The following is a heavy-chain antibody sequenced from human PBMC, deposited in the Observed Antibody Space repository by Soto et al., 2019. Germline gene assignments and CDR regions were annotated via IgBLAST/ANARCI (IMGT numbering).Heavy chain of an antibody. J-gene: IGHJ3*02. V-gene: IGHV4-59*01. CDR3: ARGRGGTYDAFDI. CDR2: IYYSGTT. CDR1: SGSIGTYF. Sequence: QVQLRESGPGLVKPSETLSLTCTVSSGSIGTYFWSWIRQPPGKGLEWIGYIYYSGTTNYNPSLTSRVTIFLDTSKNQFSLRLSSVTAADTAVYYCARGRGGTYDAFDIWGQGTLVTVSS. D-gene: IGHD1-26*01.